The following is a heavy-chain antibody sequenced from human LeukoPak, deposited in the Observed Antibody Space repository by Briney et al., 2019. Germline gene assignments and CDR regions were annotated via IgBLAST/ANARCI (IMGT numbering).Heavy chain of an antibody. Sequence: GASVKVSCKASGYTFTSYGISWVRQAPGQGLEWMGWISAYNGNTNYAQKLQGRVTMTTDTSTSTAYMELRSLRSDDTAVYYCARDARGYSYGPSWFDPWGQGTLVTVSS. CDR2: ISAYNGNT. V-gene: IGHV1-18*01. J-gene: IGHJ5*02. D-gene: IGHD5-18*01. CDR3: ARDARGYSYGPSWFDP. CDR1: GYTFTSYG.